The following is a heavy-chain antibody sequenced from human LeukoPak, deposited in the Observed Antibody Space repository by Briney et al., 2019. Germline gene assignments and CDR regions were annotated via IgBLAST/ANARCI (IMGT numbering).Heavy chain of an antibody. Sequence: GGSLRPSCAASGFTFSSYGMHWVRQAPGKGLEWVAVISYDGSNKYYADSVKGRFTISRDNSKNTLYLQMNSLRAEDTAVYYCAKAGGYKADAFDIWGQGTMVTVSS. D-gene: IGHD5-24*01. J-gene: IGHJ3*02. V-gene: IGHV3-30*18. CDR1: GFTFSSYG. CDR2: ISYDGSNK. CDR3: AKAGGYKADAFDI.